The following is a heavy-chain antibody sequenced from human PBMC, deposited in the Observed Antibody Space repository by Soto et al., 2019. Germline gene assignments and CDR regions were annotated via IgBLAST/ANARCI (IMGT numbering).Heavy chain of an antibody. Sequence: QITLKESGPTLVKPTQTLTLTCTLSGLSLTTTGVGVGWICQPPGKALEWLALIYWDDDERLSPSLKSRLTIPKDTSKNQVVLTLTNMDPVDTGTYYCAHSTLLRWGQGTPVTVSS. D-gene: IGHD2-15*01. CDR3: AHSTLLR. J-gene: IGHJ4*02. CDR1: GLSLTTTGVG. V-gene: IGHV2-5*02. CDR2: IYWDDDE.